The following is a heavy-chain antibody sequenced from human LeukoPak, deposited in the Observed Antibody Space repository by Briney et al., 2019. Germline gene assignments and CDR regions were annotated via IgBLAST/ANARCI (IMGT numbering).Heavy chain of an antibody. V-gene: IGHV3-30*18. CDR3: AKTAWELGYCSSTSCYHFDY. J-gene: IGHJ4*02. D-gene: IGHD2-2*01. CDR2: ISYDGSNK. CDR1: GFTFSTYG. Sequence: GRSLRLSRAASGFTFSTYGMHWVRQAPGKGLEGVAVISYDGSNKYYADSVKGRFTISRDNSKNTLYLQMNSLRAEDTAVYYCAKTAWELGYCSSTSCYHFDYWGQGTLVTVSS.